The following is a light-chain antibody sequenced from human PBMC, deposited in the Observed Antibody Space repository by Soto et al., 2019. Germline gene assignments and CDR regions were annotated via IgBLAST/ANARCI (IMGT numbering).Light chain of an antibody. CDR1: QSVSTS. CDR2: DAS. V-gene: IGKV3-11*01. Sequence: IVLTQSPVTLALSPGESAVLSCRASQSVSTSLAWYQHKSGQAPRLFIYDASKRAPGIPARFTGSGSGTDFTLTISSLEPEDIAVYYCQVRDVWPSFGQGTKVEIK. CDR3: QVRDVWPS. J-gene: IGKJ1*01.